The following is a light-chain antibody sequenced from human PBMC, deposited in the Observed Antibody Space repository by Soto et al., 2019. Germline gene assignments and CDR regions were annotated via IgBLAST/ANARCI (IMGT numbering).Light chain of an antibody. J-gene: IGLJ3*02. CDR2: EVS. Sequence: QSALTQPASVSGSPGQSIIISCTGTSSDVGGYTYVSWYQQHPGKAPKLMIYEVSNRPSGVSNRFSGSKSANTASLTISGLQAEDEADYYCSSYTSSSTLVFGGGTKLTVL. CDR1: SSDVGGYTY. V-gene: IGLV2-14*01. CDR3: SSYTSSSTLV.